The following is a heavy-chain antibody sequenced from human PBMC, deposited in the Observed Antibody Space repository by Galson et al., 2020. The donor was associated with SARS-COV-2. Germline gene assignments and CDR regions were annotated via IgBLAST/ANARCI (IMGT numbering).Heavy chain of an antibody. CDR3: ARGYCSSTSCYIIDYYYMDV. CDR2: ISAYNGNT. D-gene: IGHD2-2*02. J-gene: IGHJ6*03. V-gene: IGHV1-18*01. Sequence: ASVKVSCKASGYTFTSYGISWVRQAPGQGLEWMGWISAYNGNTNYAQKLQGRVTMTTDTSTSTAYMELRSLRSDDTAVYYCARGYCSSTSCYIIDYYYMDVWGKGTTVTVSS. CDR1: GYTFTSYG.